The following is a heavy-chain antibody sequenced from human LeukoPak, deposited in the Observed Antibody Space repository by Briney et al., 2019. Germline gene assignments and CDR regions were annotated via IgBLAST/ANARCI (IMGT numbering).Heavy chain of an antibody. CDR2: IYDSGTT. D-gene: IGHD1-14*01. CDR1: GGSISDGGYY. CDR3: ARGGDRRGFDY. V-gene: IGHV4-31*03. J-gene: IGHJ4*02. Sequence: PSETLSLTCTVSGGSISDGGYYWSWIRQHPGKGLEWIGYIYDSGTTYYSPAHQSRVTISVDTSDNKFSLKLKSLTAADTAVYYCARGGDRRGFDYWGQGTLVTVSS.